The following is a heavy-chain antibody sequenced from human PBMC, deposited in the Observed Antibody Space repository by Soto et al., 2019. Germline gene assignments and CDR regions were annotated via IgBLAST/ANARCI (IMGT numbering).Heavy chain of an antibody. CDR3: ARGTSGSYYYFDY. V-gene: IGHV4-59*01. Sequence: SETLSLTCTVSGGSISSYYWSWIRQPPGKGLEWIGYIYYSGSTNYNPSLKSRVTISVDTSKNQFSLKLSSVTAADTAVYYCARGTSGSYYYFDYWGQGTLVTVS. CDR2: IYYSGST. J-gene: IGHJ4*02. CDR1: GGSISSYY. D-gene: IGHD1-26*01.